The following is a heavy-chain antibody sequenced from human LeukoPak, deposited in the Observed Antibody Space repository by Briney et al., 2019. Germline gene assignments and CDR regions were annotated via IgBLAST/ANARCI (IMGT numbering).Heavy chain of an antibody. D-gene: IGHD3-9*01. Sequence: GSLRLSCAASGFTFSSYGMHWVRQAPGKGLEWVAVISYDGSNKYYADSVKGRFTISRDNSKNTLYLQMNSLRAEDTAVYYCAKGGVLRYFDWFSDAFDIWGQGTMVTVSS. V-gene: IGHV3-30*18. CDR2: ISYDGSNK. CDR1: GFTFSSYG. CDR3: AKGGVLRYFDWFSDAFDI. J-gene: IGHJ3*02.